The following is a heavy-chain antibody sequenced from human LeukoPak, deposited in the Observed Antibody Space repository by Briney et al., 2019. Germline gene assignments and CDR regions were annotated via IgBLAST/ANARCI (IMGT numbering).Heavy chain of an antibody. V-gene: IGHV1-69*06. J-gene: IGHJ4*02. CDR2: IIPIFGTA. Sequence: WASVKVSCKASGGTFSSYAISWVRQAPGQGLEWMGGIIPIFGTANYAQKFQGRVTITADKSTSTAYMELSSLRSEDTAVYYCARDTGRGYSSGWYDYWGQGTLVTVSS. CDR1: GGTFSSYA. D-gene: IGHD6-19*01. CDR3: ARDTGRGYSSGWYDY.